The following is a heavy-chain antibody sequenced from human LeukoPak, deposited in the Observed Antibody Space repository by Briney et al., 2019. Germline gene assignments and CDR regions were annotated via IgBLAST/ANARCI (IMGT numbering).Heavy chain of an antibody. Sequence: SETLSLTCTVSGGSISSYYWSWIRQPPGKGLEWIGYIYYSGSTNYNPSLKSRVTISVDTSKNQFSLKLSSVTAADTAVYYCARVHSSSWSNPALYFDYWGQGTLVTVSS. D-gene: IGHD6-13*01. J-gene: IGHJ4*02. CDR3: ARVHSSSWSNPALYFDY. V-gene: IGHV4-59*01. CDR1: GGSISSYY. CDR2: IYYSGST.